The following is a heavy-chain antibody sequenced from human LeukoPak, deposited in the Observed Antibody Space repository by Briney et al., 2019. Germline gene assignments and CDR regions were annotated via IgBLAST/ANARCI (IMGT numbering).Heavy chain of an antibody. CDR3: AREDYYDSSGYYYPFDY. V-gene: IGHV4-4*02. Sequence: PSETLSLTCAVSGGSISSSNWWSWVRQPPGKGLEWIGEIYHSGSTNYNPSLKSRVTISVDTSKNQFSLKLSSVTAADTAVYYCAREDYYDSSGYYYPFDYWGQGTLVTVSS. CDR1: GGSISSSNW. J-gene: IGHJ4*02. D-gene: IGHD3-22*01. CDR2: IYHSGST.